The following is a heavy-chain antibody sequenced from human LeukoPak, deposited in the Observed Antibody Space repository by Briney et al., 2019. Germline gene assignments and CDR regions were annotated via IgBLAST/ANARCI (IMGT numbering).Heavy chain of an antibody. J-gene: IGHJ4*02. V-gene: IGHV1-2*02. Sequence: ASVKVSCKASGYTFTGYYMHWVRQAPGQGLEWMGWINPNSGGTNYAQKFQGRVTMTRDTSISTAYMELSRLRSDDTAVYYCAREDSSSWYWDYWGQGTLVTVSS. CDR2: INPNSGGT. D-gene: IGHD6-13*01. CDR3: AREDSSSWYWDY. CDR1: GYTFTGYY.